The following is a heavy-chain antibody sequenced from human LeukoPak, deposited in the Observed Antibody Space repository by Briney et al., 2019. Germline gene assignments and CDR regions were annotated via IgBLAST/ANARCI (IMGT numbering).Heavy chain of an antibody. CDR1: GGTFSSYA. CDR3: ARTSREMTTSTGYFDY. D-gene: IGHD5-24*01. V-gene: IGHV1-69*13. CDR2: IIPIFGTA. Sequence: SVKVSCKASGGTFSSYAISWVRQAPGQGLEWMGGIIPIFGTANYAQKFQGSVTITADESTSTAYMGLSSLRSEDTAVYYCARTSREMTTSTGYFDYWGQGTLVTVSS. J-gene: IGHJ4*02.